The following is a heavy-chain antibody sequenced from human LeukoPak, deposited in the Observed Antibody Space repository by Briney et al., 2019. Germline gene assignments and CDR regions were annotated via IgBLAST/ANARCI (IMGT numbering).Heavy chain of an antibody. CDR3: AREKENYSNYDPEYFQH. CDR1: GFTFSSYA. V-gene: IGHV3-21*01. D-gene: IGHD4-11*01. Sequence: PGGSLRLSCAASGFTFSSYAMSWVRQAPGKGLEWVSSISSSSSYIYYADSVKGRFTISRDNAKNSLYLQMNSLRAEDTAVYYCAREKENYSNYDPEYFQHWGQGTLVTVSS. J-gene: IGHJ1*01. CDR2: ISSSSSYI.